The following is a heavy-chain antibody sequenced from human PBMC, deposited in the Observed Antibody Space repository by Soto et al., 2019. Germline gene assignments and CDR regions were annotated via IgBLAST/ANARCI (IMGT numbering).Heavy chain of an antibody. CDR3: ARDHPPQLVGYYGMDV. CDR2: IIPIFGTA. Sequence: QVQLVQSGAEVKKPGASVKVSCKASGGTFSSYAISWVRQAPGQGLEWMGGIIPIFGTANYAQKFQGRVTITADESTSTAYMELSSLRSEDTAVYYCARDHPPQLVGYYGMDVWGQGTTVTVSS. V-gene: IGHV1-69*13. J-gene: IGHJ6*02. D-gene: IGHD6-6*01. CDR1: GGTFSSYA.